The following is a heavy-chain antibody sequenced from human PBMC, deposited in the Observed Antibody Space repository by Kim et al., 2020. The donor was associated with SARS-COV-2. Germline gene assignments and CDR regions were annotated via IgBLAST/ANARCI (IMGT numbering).Heavy chain of an antibody. CDR3: AKERGLAAAVNWFFDL. CDR1: GFTFSNYA. Sequence: GGSLRLSCVASGFTFSNYAMHWVRQAPGKGLEWVSVIWYDGSIKYYAESVKGQFTISRDNSKTTLYLQMNSLRAEDTAVYYCAKERGLAAAVNWFFDLWGRGTLVTVSS. V-gene: IGHV3-33*06. D-gene: IGHD6-13*01. CDR2: IWYDGSIK. J-gene: IGHJ2*01.